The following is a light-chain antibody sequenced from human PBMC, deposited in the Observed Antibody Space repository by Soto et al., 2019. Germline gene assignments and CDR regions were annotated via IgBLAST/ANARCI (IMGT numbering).Light chain of an antibody. J-gene: IGLJ1*01. Sequence: LTQPPSVSVAPGQTARITCGGDKLGSKIVHWYKQRPGQAPVAVVFDATDRPSGIPDRFSASRSGDTATLTISRVDAGDEADYFCQVWASTAEFFVFGSGTKVTVL. CDR3: QVWASTAEFFV. CDR1: KLGSKI. CDR2: DAT. V-gene: IGLV3-21*02.